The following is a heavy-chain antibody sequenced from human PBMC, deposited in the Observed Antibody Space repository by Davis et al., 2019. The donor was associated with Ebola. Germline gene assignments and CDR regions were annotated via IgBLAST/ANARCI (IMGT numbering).Heavy chain of an antibody. CDR3: ARVREYGMDV. Sequence: GGSLRLSCAASGFTFSSYWMSWVRQAPGKGLEWVANIRQDGSDKYYVDSVKGRFTISRDNAKNSLYLQMNSLRAEDTALYYCARVREYGMDVWGQGTTVTVSS. CDR2: IRQDGSDK. J-gene: IGHJ6*02. V-gene: IGHV3-7*03. CDR1: GFTFSSYW.